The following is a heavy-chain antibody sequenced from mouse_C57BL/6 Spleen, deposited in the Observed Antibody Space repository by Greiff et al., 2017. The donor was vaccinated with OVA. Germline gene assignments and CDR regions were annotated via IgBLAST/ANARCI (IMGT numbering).Heavy chain of an antibody. J-gene: IGHJ1*03. Sequence: LVESGAELVRPGASVTLSCKASGYTFTDYEMHWVKQTPVHGLEWIGAIDPETGGTAYNQKFKGKAILTADKSSSTAYMELRSLTSEDSAVYYCTGSPLGFDVWGTGTTVTVSS. CDR2: IDPETGGT. CDR3: TGSPLGFDV. CDR1: GYTFTDYE. V-gene: IGHV1-15*01.